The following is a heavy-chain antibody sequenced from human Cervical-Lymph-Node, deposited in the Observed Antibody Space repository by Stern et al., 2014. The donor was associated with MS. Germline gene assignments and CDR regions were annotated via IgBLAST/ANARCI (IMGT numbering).Heavy chain of an antibody. D-gene: IGHD3-10*01. Sequence: VQLVQSGAEVKKPGSSVRVSCKASGGTFSSYAISWVRQAPGQGLEWMGGIIPMFGTANCAQKFQGRVTITADDSTTTAYMEVSSLRSEDTAVYYCASSVGELTPEAVWGQGTTVTVFS. CDR3: ASSVGELTPEAV. CDR2: IIPMFGTA. V-gene: IGHV1-69*01. CDR1: GGTFSSYA. J-gene: IGHJ6*02.